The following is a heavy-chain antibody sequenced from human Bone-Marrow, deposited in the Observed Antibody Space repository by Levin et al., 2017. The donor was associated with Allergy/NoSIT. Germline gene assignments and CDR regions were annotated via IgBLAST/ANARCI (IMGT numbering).Heavy chain of an antibody. CDR3: ARGGMFYHDSSGYPLDY. CDR1: GGSIGSSDYY. CDR2: IYYLGHT. J-gene: IGHJ4*02. V-gene: IGHV4-30-4*01. Sequence: SETLSLTCTVSGGSIGSSDYYWSWIRQTPGKGLEWIGCIYYLGHTYYNRSLKSRVTISMDTSQNQLSLKLRSVTAADTAVYYCARGGMFYHDSSGYPLDYWGQGTQVTVSS. D-gene: IGHD3-22*01.